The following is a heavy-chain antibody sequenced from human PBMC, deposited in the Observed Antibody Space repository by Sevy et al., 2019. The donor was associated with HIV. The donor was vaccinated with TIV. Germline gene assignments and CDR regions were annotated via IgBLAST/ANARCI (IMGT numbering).Heavy chain of an antibody. CDR3: ARVVVLVPAAIWFDP. J-gene: IGHJ5*02. Sequence: GGSLRLSCAASGFTFSDYYMSWIRQAPGKGLEWASYISSSGSTIYYADSVKGRFTISRDNAKNSLYLQMNSLRAEDTAVYYCARVVVLVPAAIWFDPWGQGTLVTVSS. CDR2: ISSSGSTI. CDR1: GFTFSDYY. V-gene: IGHV3-11*01. D-gene: IGHD2-2*01.